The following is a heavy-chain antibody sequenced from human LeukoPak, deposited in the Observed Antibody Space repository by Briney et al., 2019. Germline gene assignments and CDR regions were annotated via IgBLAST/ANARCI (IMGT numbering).Heavy chain of an antibody. V-gene: IGHV1-69*06. D-gene: IGHD6-19*01. CDR2: IIPIFGTA. Sequence: ASVKVSCKASGYTFTGYYMHWVRQAPGQGLEWMGGIIPIFGTANYAQKFQGRVTITADKSTSTAYMELSSLRSEDTAVYYCARISSGSPLLDYWGQGTLVTVSS. CDR1: GYTFTGYY. J-gene: IGHJ4*02. CDR3: ARISSGSPLLDY.